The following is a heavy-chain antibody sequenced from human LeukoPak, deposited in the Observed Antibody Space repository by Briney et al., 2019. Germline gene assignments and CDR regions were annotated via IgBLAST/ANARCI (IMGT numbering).Heavy chain of an antibody. Sequence: ASVKVSCKASGGTFSSYAISWVRQAPGQGLEWMGGIIPIFGTANYAQKFQGRVTITADESTSTAYMELSSLRSEDTAVYYCARLGGLSRDYVSPYYFDYGGQGTLVTVSS. CDR2: IIPIFGTA. D-gene: IGHD4/OR15-4a*01. CDR3: ARLGGLSRDYVSPYYFDY. CDR1: GGTFSSYA. J-gene: IGHJ4*02. V-gene: IGHV1-69*13.